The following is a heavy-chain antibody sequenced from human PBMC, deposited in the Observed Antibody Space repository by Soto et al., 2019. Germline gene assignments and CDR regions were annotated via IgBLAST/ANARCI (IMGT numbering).Heavy chain of an antibody. CDR2: ISGSSGTT. V-gene: IGHV3-23*01. D-gene: IGHD5-12*01. Sequence: GGSLRLSCAASGFTFSSYSMNWVRQAPGKGLEWVSYISGSSGTTHYADSVKGRFTISRDNSKNTLYLQMNSLRAEDTAVYYCAKRYSGYDRESEAFDIWGQGTMVTVSS. CDR1: GFTFSSYS. CDR3: AKRYSGYDRESEAFDI. J-gene: IGHJ3*02.